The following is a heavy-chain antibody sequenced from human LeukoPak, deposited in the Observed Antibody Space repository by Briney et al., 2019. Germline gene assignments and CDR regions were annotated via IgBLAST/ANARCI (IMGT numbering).Heavy chain of an antibody. V-gene: IGHV3-30-3*01. CDR3: ATDNVYCSRTSCYQTFDY. D-gene: IGHD2-2*01. CDR1: GFTFSSYA. Sequence: GGSLRLSCAASGFTFSSYAMHWVRQAPGKGLEWVAVISYDGSNKYYADSVKGRFTISRDNSKNTLYLQTNSLRAEDTAVYYCATDNVYCSRTSCYQTFDYWGQGTLVTVPP. J-gene: IGHJ4*02. CDR2: ISYDGSNK.